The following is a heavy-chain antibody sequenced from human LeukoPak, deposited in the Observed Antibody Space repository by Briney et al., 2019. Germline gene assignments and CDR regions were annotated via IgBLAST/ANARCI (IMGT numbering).Heavy chain of an antibody. D-gene: IGHD7-27*01. V-gene: IGHV3-7*01. Sequence: GGSLRLSCVASGFTFSNYWMTWVRQAPGKGLEWVANIKTDGSLVYYVDSVKGRFTISRDNAKNSLYLQMNSLRAEDTAVYYCARDLNWETYWGQGTLVSVSS. CDR1: GFTFSNYW. CDR2: IKTDGSLV. CDR3: ARDLNWETY. J-gene: IGHJ4*02.